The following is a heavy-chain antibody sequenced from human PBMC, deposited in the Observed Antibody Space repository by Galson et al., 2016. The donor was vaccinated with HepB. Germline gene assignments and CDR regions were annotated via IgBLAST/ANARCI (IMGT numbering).Heavy chain of an antibody. CDR2: IYHSGNT. J-gene: IGHJ6*04. V-gene: IGHV4-30-2*01. D-gene: IGHD3-3*01. CDR3: ARDQGHYNFWSSANAPRGMDV. Sequence: TLSLTCAVSGGSISSGGYSWSWIRQAPGKGLEWIGHIYHSGNTYYNPSLKSRLTISVDKSKNKFSLKLSSVTAADTAVYYCARDQGHYNFWSSANAPRGMDVWGKGTTVIVSS. CDR1: GGSISSGGYS.